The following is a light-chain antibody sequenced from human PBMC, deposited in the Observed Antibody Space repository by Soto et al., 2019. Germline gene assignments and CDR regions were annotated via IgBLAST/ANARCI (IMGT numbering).Light chain of an antibody. V-gene: IGLV2-23*01. Sequence: QSALTQPAAVSGSPGQSITISCTGTYSVVGNYNLVSWYQQHPGKAHKLIIYEGNKRPSGVSDRFSGSKSGDTASLTISGLQAEDEADYYCCSYAGGSIYVLFGGGTKLTVL. J-gene: IGLJ3*02. CDR1: YSVVGNYNL. CDR2: EGN. CDR3: CSYAGGSIYVL.